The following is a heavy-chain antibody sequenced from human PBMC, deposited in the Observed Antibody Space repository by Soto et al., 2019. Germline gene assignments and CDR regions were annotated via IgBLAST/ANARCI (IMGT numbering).Heavy chain of an antibody. Sequence: GGSLRLSCAASGFTFSSFGMHWVRQAPGKGLEWVALIVYDGTNKYYADSVKGRFTISRDNSKNALYLQLNSLRPEDTAVYYCAKDRQYDFWTVEYWGQGTLVTVSS. CDR2: IVYDGTNK. J-gene: IGHJ4*02. D-gene: IGHD3-3*01. CDR1: GFTFSSFG. V-gene: IGHV3-30*18. CDR3: AKDRQYDFWTVEY.